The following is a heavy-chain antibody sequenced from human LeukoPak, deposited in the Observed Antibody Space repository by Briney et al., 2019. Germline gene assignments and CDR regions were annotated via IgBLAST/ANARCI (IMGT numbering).Heavy chain of an antibody. CDR3: ARDEVVPAAGLWYYYYMDV. Sequence: SETLSLTCTVSGGSISSYYWSWIRQPAGKGLEWIGRIYASGSTNYNPSLKSRVTMSVDTSKNQFSLKLSPVTAADTAVYYCARDEVVPAAGLWYYYYMDVWGKGTTVTVSS. V-gene: IGHV4-4*07. CDR2: IYASGST. CDR1: GGSISSYY. J-gene: IGHJ6*03. D-gene: IGHD2-2*01.